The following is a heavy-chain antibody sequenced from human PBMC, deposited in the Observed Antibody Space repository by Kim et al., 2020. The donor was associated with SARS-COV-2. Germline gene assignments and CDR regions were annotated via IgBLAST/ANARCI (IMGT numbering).Heavy chain of an antibody. J-gene: IGHJ6*02. CDR3: ALGGCSSGYMILGGRRCSSYGMDV. CDR2: IYYSGST. Sequence: SETMSLTCTVSGGSISSGGYYWSWIRQHPGKGLEWIGYIYYSGSTYYNPSLKSRVTISVDTSKNQFSLKLSSVTAADTAVYYCALGGCSSGYMILGGRRCSSYGMDVWGQGTPVTVSS. V-gene: IGHV4-31*03. D-gene: IGHD3-22*01. CDR1: GGSISSGGYY.